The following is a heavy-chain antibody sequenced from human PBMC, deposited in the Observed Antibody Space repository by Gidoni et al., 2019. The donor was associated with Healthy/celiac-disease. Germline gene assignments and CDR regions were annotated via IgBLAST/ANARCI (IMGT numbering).Heavy chain of an antibody. V-gene: IGHV4-31*03. J-gene: IGHJ4*02. CDR1: VGSISRGGYY. CDR2: IYYSGST. Sequence: QVQLQESGPGLVKPSQTLSLTCTVSVGSISRGGYYWSWIRQHPGKGLEWIGYIYYSGSTYYNPSLKSRGTISVDTSKNQFSLKLSSVTAADTAVYYCAAYSSSWFLVGYFDYWGQGTLVTVSS. D-gene: IGHD6-13*01. CDR3: AAYSSSWFLVGYFDY.